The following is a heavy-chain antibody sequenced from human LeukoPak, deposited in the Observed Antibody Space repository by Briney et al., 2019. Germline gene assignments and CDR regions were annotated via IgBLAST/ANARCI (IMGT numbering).Heavy chain of an antibody. D-gene: IGHD3-3*01. Sequence: GESLKISCKGSGYSFTSYWIGWVRQMPGKGLEWMGIIYPGDSDTRYSPSLQGQVTISADKSISTAYLQWSSLKASDTAMYYCARQGVDFWSGYLYYFDYWGQGTLVTVSS. CDR3: ARQGVDFWSGYLYYFDY. CDR1: GYSFTSYW. V-gene: IGHV5-51*01. CDR2: IYPGDSDT. J-gene: IGHJ4*02.